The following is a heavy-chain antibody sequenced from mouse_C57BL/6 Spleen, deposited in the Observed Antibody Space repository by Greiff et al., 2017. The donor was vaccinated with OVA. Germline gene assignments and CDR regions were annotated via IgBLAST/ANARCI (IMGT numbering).Heavy chain of an antibody. D-gene: IGHD3-2*02. Sequence: VQLKESGAELVKPGASVKLSCTASGFNIKDYYMHWVKQRTEQGLEWIGRIDPEDGETKYAPKFPGKATITADTSSNTAYLQLSSLTSEDTAVYYCARSSSGPAWFAYWGQGTLVTVSA. V-gene: IGHV14-2*01. CDR3: ARSSSGPAWFAY. CDR2: IDPEDGET. CDR1: GFNIKDYY. J-gene: IGHJ3*01.